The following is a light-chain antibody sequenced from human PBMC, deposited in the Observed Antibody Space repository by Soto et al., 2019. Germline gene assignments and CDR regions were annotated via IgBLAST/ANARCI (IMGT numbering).Light chain of an antibody. J-gene: IGKJ1*01. CDR3: KHYNSYSEA. CDR2: AAY. CDR1: QSISSY. V-gene: IGKV1-39*01. Sequence: DIQMTQSPSSLSASVGDRVTITCRASQSISSYLNWYQQKPGKAHKLLIYAAYTLQSGVQSRFSGSGSGTEFTLTIRSLQPDDFATYYCKHYNSYSEAFGQGTKVDIK.